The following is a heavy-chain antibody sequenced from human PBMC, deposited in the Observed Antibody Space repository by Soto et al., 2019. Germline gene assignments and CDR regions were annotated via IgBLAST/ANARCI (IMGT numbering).Heavy chain of an antibody. CDR1: GFSLSTSGVG. J-gene: IGHJ5*02. V-gene: IGHV2-5*02. Sequence: QITLKESGPTLVKPTQTLTLTCTFSGFSLSTSGVGVGWIRQPPGKALEWLALIYWDDDKRYSPSLKSRLTITKDTSKNQVVLTMTNMDPVDTATYYCAHSFGLAVAGKAWGQGTLGTVSS. CDR3: AHSFGLAVAGKA. CDR2: IYWDDDK. D-gene: IGHD6-19*01.